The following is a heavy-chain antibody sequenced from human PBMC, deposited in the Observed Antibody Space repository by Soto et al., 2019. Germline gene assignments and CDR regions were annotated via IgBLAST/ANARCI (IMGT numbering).Heavy chain of an antibody. V-gene: IGHV4-59*08. D-gene: IGHD3-9*01. CDR1: GGSISSYY. CDR3: ARFRIYDSLTGYFKGFDY. Sequence: QVQLQESGPGLVKPSETLSLTCTVSGGSISSYYWSWIRQPPGKGLEWIGYIYYSGSTNYNPSLKSRVTISVDTSKYQFSLKLSSVTAADTAVYYCARFRIYDSLTGYFKGFDYWGQGTLVTVSS. CDR2: IYYSGST. J-gene: IGHJ4*02.